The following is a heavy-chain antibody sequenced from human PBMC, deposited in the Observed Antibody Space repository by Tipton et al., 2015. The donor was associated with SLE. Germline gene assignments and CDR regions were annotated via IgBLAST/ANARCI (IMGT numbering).Heavy chain of an antibody. CDR3: SRGFCSGGICSSPDAFDI. CDR1: GFTFGDYA. J-gene: IGHJ3*02. D-gene: IGHD2-15*01. CDR2: IRRKAYGGTT. V-gene: IGHV3-49*04. Sequence: QLVQSGGGLVQPGGSLRLSCTSSGFTFGDYALNWVRQAPGKGLEWVGYIRRKAYGGTTEYAASVKVRFTISRDDSKSIAYLQMNSLKTEDTAVYYCSRGFCSGGICSSPDAFDIWGQGTMVTVSS.